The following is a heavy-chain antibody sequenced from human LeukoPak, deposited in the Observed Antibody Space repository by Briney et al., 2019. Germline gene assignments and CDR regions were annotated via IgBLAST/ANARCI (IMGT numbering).Heavy chain of an antibody. CDR1: GGSINIGTYY. V-gene: IGHV4-61*02. CDR3: AREANYYGSGSYFEGTFDY. Sequence: PSETLSLTCTVSGGSINIGTYYWSWIRQPAGKGLEWIGLIYTSGSTNYNPSLKSRVIISVDTSKNQFSLKLTSVTAADTAVYFCAREANYYGSGSYFEGTFDYWGQGSLVTVSS. CDR2: IYTSGST. D-gene: IGHD3-10*01. J-gene: IGHJ4*02.